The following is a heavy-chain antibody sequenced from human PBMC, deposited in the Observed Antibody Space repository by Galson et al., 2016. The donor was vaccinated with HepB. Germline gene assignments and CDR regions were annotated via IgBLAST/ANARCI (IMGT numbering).Heavy chain of an antibody. J-gene: IGHJ5*01. D-gene: IGHD2-21*02. CDR3: ARTTGDCGGACSWFDP. CDR2: IFYSGTT. CDR1: GGSISSVNYY. V-gene: IGHV4-31*03. Sequence: TLSLTCTVSGGSISSVNYYWSWIRQHPGKGLEWIGYIFYSGTTHYNPSLKSRVTISMDTSKNQFSLKLNSMTAADTAVYYCARTTGDCGGACSWFDPWGQGTLVTVSS.